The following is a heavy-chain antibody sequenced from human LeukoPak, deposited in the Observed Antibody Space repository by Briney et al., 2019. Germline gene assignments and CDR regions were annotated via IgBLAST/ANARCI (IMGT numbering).Heavy chain of an antibody. CDR3: ARAGPYYHAN. CDR2: ISGDGDTA. D-gene: IGHD3-10*01. J-gene: IGHJ4*02. Sequence: GGSLRLSSAASGFTFSNSAMGWVRQAPGKGLEGLSSISGDGDTAYYADSVKGRFTVSRDNSKNTLFLQMDNLRAEDTAIYYCARAGPYYHANWGQGTLLTVSS. V-gene: IGHV3-23*01. CDR1: GFTFSNSA.